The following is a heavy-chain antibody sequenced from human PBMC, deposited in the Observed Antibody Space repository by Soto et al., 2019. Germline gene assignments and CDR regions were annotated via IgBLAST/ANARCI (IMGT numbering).Heavy chain of an antibody. V-gene: IGHV3-21*01. Sequence: EVQLVESGGGLVKPGGSLRLSCAASGFTFSSYSMNWVRQAPGKGLEWVSSISSSSSYIYYADSVKGRFTISRDNAKNSLYLQMNSLRAEDTAVYYCARDDITMVRGKAVDYWGQGTLVTVPS. D-gene: IGHD3-10*01. J-gene: IGHJ4*02. CDR3: ARDDITMVRGKAVDY. CDR1: GFTFSSYS. CDR2: ISSSSSYI.